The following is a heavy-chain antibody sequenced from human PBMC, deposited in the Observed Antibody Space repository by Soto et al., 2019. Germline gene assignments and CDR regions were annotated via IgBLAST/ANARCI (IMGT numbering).Heavy chain of an antibody. CDR2: IYHSGGT. CDR1: GGPMDHW. J-gene: IGHJ4*02. D-gene: IGHD2-8*01. V-gene: IGHV4-4*02. Sequence: QVQLQESGPGLVRPSETLSLTCTVSGGPMDHWWSWVRQPPGKGLEWIGEIYHSGGTNYNPSLKSRVTISVDKSKNQFSLMLTSMTAADTAVYYCMKNGRYSLAYWGQGTLFTVSS. CDR3: MKNGRYSLAY.